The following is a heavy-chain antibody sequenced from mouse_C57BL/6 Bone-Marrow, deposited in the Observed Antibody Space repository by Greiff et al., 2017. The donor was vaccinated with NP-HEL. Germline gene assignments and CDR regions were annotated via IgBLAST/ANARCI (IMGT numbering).Heavy chain of an antibody. J-gene: IGHJ2*01. Sequence: VQGVESGPGLVAPSQSLSITCTVSGFSLTSYAISWVRQPPGKGLEWLGVIWTGGGTNYNSALKSRLSISKDNSKSQVFLKMNSLQTDDTARYYCARDYYGSSYYFDYWGQGTTLTVSS. CDR1: GFSLTSYA. CDR3: ARDYYGSSYYFDY. D-gene: IGHD1-1*01. V-gene: IGHV2-9-1*01. CDR2: IWTGGGT.